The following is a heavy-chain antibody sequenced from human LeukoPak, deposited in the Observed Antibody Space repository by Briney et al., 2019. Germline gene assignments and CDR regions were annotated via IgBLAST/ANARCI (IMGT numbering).Heavy chain of an antibody. CDR2: ISGSGGSP. D-gene: IGHD3-22*01. CDR1: GFTFSSYA. CDR3: AKDGGGFRTVDSSGHY. J-gene: IGHJ4*02. V-gene: IGHV3-23*01. Sequence: GGSLRLSCVASGFTFSSYAMTWVRQAPGKGLEWVSVISGSGGSPYYVDSVKGRFTISRDNSKNTLYLQMNSLRAEDTAVYYCAKDGGGFRTVDSSGHYWGQGTLVTVSS.